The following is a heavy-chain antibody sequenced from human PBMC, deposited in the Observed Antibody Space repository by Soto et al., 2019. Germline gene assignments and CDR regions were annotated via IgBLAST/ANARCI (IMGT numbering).Heavy chain of an antibody. CDR1: GFTFSNAW. CDR2: IKSKTDGGTT. D-gene: IGHD6-13*01. V-gene: IGHV3-15*01. Sequence: SLRLSCAASGFTFSNAWMSWVRQAPGKGLEWVGRIKSKTDGGTTDYAAPVKGRFTISRDDSKNTLYLQMNSLKTEDTAVYYCTTEAAADPYYYYGMDVWGQGTTVTVSS. CDR3: TTEAAADPYYYYGMDV. J-gene: IGHJ6*02.